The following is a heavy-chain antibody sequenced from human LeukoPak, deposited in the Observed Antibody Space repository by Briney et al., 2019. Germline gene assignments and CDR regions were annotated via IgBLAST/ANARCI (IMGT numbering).Heavy chain of an antibody. D-gene: IGHD1-20*01. CDR2: ITHDGSSK. J-gene: IGHJ4*02. Sequence: PGGSLKLSCAASGLSFSSDGIHWVRQAPGKGLEWLANITHDGSSKYYADSVRGRFTVSRDNSKNTLYLEMSSLRAEDTAVYFCAKGITGNSFYFDYWGQGTLVTVSS. CDR1: GLSFSSDG. CDR3: AKGITGNSFYFDY. V-gene: IGHV3-30*02.